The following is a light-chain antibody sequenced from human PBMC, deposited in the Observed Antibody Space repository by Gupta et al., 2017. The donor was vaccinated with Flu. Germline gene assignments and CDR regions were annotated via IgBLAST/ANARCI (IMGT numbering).Light chain of an antibody. J-gene: IGLJ3*02. V-gene: IGLV1-44*01. Sequence: VLSQSSSASGTPGQTVTMFCYGRTSNIGRNSVNWYQQFPGGAPKLVVYSSDQRPSGVSGRLSGSKSGTSASLAISGLRSEDEATYYCAVWDDDLDGVVVGGGTKLAVL. CDR1: TSNIGRNS. CDR2: SSD. CDR3: AVWDDDLDGVV.